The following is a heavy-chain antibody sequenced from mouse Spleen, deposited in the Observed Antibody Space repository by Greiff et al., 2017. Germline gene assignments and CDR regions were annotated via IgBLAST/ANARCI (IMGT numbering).Heavy chain of an antibody. CDR1: GFTFSDYG. CDR3: ARYSAWFAY. V-gene: IGHV5-17*03. J-gene: IGHJ3*01. Sequence: EVKLMESGGGLVKPGGSLKLSCAASGFTFSDYGMHWVRQAPEKGLEWVAYISSGSSTIYYADTVKGRFTISRDNAKNTLYLQMSSLKSEDTAMYYCARYSAWFAYWGQGTLVTVSA. CDR2: ISSGSSTI.